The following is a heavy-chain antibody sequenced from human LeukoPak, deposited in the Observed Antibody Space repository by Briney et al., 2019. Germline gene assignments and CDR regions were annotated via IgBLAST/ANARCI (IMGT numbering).Heavy chain of an antibody. J-gene: IGHJ3*02. Sequence: SAKVSCKASVGTPCRYAISCVRQAPGQGLEWMGRIIPILGIANYAQKFQGRVTITADTSTSTPYMELSILRSEDTALYYCARVQRPRPQHDAFDSWGQGTMVTVSS. V-gene: IGHV1-69*04. CDR1: VGTPCRYA. CDR3: ARVQRPRPQHDAFDS. D-gene: IGHD2-2*01. CDR2: IIPILGIA.